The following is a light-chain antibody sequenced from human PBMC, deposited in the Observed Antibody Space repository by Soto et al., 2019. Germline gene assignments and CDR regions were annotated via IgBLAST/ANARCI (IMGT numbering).Light chain of an antibody. CDR1: QSISSW. Sequence: DIPLTQSPSTLSASLGDRVTIXCRASQSISSWLAWYQQKPGKAPKLLIYDASSLESGVPSRFSGSGSGTEFTLTISSLQPDDFATYYCQQYNSYSTFGQGTKVDI. J-gene: IGKJ1*01. CDR2: DAS. V-gene: IGKV1-5*01. CDR3: QQYNSYST.